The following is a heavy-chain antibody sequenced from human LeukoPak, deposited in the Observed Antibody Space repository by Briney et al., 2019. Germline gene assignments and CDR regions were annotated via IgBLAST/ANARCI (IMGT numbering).Heavy chain of an antibody. Sequence: GGSLRLSCAASGFTFSSYEMNWVRQAPGKGLEWVPYISSSGSTIYYADSVKGRFTISRDNAKNSLYLQMNSLGAEDTAVYYCARDASPSPVAGTNYFDYWGQGTLVTVSS. CDR3: ARDASPSPVAGTNYFDY. V-gene: IGHV3-48*03. CDR2: ISSSGSTI. J-gene: IGHJ4*02. D-gene: IGHD6-19*01. CDR1: GFTFSSYE.